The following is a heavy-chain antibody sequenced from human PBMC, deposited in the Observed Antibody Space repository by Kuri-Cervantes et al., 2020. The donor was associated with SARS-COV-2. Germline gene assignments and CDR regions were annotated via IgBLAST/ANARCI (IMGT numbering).Heavy chain of an antibody. Sequence: GESLKISCAASGFTFSSYAMHWVRQAPGKGLEWVAVISYDGSNKYYADSVKGRFTISRDNSKNTLYLQMNSLRAEDAAVYYCARDPAYCGGDCYFNYYYYYGMDVWGQGTTVTVSS. CDR1: GFTFSSYA. V-gene: IGHV3-30*04. CDR3: ARDPAYCGGDCYFNYYYYYGMDV. J-gene: IGHJ6*02. D-gene: IGHD2-21*01. CDR2: ISYDGSNK.